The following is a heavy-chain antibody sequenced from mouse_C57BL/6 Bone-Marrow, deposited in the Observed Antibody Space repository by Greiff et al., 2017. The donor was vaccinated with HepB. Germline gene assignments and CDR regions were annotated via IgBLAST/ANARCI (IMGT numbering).Heavy chain of an antibody. CDR3: ARRIFYYGSSLTYWYFDV. Sequence: VQLVESGAELVKPGASVKMSCKASGYTFTTYPIEWMKQNHGKSLEWIGNFHPYNDDTKYNEKFKGKATLTVEKSSSTVYLELSRLTSDDSAVYYCARRIFYYGSSLTYWYFDVWGTGTTVTVSS. D-gene: IGHD1-1*01. CDR1: GYTFTTYP. J-gene: IGHJ1*03. V-gene: IGHV1-47*01. CDR2: FHPYNDDT.